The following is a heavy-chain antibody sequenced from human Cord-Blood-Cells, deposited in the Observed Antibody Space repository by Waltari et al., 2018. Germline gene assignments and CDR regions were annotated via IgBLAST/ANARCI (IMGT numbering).Heavy chain of an antibody. CDR3: ARGDRYYGSGSDWRSVDY. Sequence: QLPLVQSGAEVKKPGASVKVSCKTSGYTFNSYALHQVRQAPGQRFEWMGWINGGNGNTKYSQRLQGRVTITRDTSASTAYMELSSLRAEDTAVYYCARGDRYYGSGSDWRSVDYWGQGTMVTVSS. CDR2: INGGNGNT. D-gene: IGHD3-10*01. V-gene: IGHV1-3*01. J-gene: IGHJ4*02. CDR1: GYTFNSYA.